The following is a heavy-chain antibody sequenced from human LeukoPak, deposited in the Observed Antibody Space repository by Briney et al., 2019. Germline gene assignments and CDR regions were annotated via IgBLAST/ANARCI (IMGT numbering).Heavy chain of an antibody. Sequence: GGSLRLSCAASGFTFSDYEMSWVRRAPSKGLEWISYISTAGSTKYYAESVKGRFTISRDNAKNSLYLQMNSLRDEDTAVYYCARDSASGSYRHAFDIWGQGTMVTVSS. J-gene: IGHJ3*02. D-gene: IGHD1-26*01. CDR2: ISTAGSTK. CDR3: ARDSASGSYRHAFDI. CDR1: GFTFSDYE. V-gene: IGHV3-48*03.